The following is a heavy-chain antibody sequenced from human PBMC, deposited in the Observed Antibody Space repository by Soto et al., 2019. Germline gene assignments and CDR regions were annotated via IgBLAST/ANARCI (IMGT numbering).Heavy chain of an antibody. CDR2: IEWDDEK. Sequence: SGPTLVNPTQTLTLTCTFSGFALSTSGMCVSWIRQPPGKALEWLARIEWDDEKFYRTSLKTRLTISKGTSKNQVVLTITNMDPVDTATYYCARSPRVYNYYAMDVWGQGT. V-gene: IGHV2-70*17. CDR1: GFALSTSGMC. CDR3: ARSPRVYNYYAMDV. J-gene: IGHJ6*02.